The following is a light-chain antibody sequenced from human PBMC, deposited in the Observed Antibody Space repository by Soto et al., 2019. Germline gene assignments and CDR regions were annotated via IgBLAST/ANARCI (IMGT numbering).Light chain of an antibody. CDR2: DAS. CDR1: QNISVW. Sequence: DIQMTQSPSTLSASVGDGVTITCRASQNISVWLAWYQQRPGKAPKFLIYDASNLETGVSSRFSGSGSGTEFTLTIRSLQPDDFANYYCQQYDSSSPTFGQGTQLEIK. CDR3: QQYDSSSPT. J-gene: IGKJ2*01. V-gene: IGKV1-5*01.